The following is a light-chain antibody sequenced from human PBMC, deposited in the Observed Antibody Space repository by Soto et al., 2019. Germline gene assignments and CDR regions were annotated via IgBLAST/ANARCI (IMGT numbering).Light chain of an antibody. V-gene: IGKV3-11*01. Sequence: EIVMTQSPATLSVSPGERATLSCRASQSVSSNLAWYQQKPGQAPRLLIYDASNRATGIPARSSGSRSGTDFTLTISSLEPEDFAVYYCQQRSNWPPITFGPGTRLEIK. J-gene: IGKJ5*01. CDR2: DAS. CDR1: QSVSSN. CDR3: QQRSNWPPIT.